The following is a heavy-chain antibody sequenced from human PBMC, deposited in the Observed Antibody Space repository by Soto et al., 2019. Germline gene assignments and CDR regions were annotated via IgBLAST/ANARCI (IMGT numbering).Heavy chain of an antibody. CDR1: GFTFSDNY. CDR2: ISDSGNII. Sequence: QVQLVESGGGLVKPGRSLRLSCAASGFTFSDNYMTWIRQAPGRGLEWVAYISDSGNIIYYADSVQGRFTVSRDNAKNSLYLQMNSLSAEDTAVYYCARRTRGAGWFDPWGQGTLVTVSS. V-gene: IGHV3-11*01. CDR3: ARRTRGAGWFDP. J-gene: IGHJ5*02. D-gene: IGHD1-1*01.